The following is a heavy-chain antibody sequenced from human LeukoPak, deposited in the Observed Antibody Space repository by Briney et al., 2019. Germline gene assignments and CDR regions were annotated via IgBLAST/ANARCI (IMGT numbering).Heavy chain of an antibody. V-gene: IGHV4-39*07. Sequence: SETLSLTCTVSGGSISSSSYYWGWIRQPPGKGLEWIGSIYYSGSTYYNPSLKSRVTISVDTSKNQFSLKLSSVTAADTAVYYCARVVTIFGVVRGYYYYMDVWGKGTTVTVSS. D-gene: IGHD3-3*01. CDR2: IYYSGST. CDR1: GGSISSSSYY. CDR3: ARVVTIFGVVRGYYYYMDV. J-gene: IGHJ6*03.